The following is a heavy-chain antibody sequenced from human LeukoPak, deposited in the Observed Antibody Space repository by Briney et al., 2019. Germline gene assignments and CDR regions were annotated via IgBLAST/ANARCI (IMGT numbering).Heavy chain of an antibody. CDR2: IWYDGSNK. D-gene: IGHD1-26*01. CDR3: ARDSEPFTEYTNSGSYSSWFDP. V-gene: IGHV3-33*01. Sequence: PGGSLRLSCAASGFTFSSYGIHWVCQAPGKGLGWVSVIWYDGSNKYYAASVKGRFTISRDNSKTTLYLQMNSLRAEDTAVYYCARDSEPFTEYTNSGSYSSWFDPWGQGTLVTVSS. CDR1: GFTFSSYG. J-gene: IGHJ5*02.